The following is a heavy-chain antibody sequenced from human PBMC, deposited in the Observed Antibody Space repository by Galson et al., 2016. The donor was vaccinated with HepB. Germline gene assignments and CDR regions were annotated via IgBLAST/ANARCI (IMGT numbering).Heavy chain of an antibody. Sequence: SVKVSCKASGYTFISYTIHWLRQAPGQRLEWMGWINTGNGNTKYSKKFQDRVTITRDTSASTAYMELSSLRSGDTAVYYCARGGRGCFDIWGQGTTVTVSS. J-gene: IGHJ3*02. CDR3: ARGGRGCFDI. V-gene: IGHV1-3*04. D-gene: IGHD3-10*01. CDR2: INTGNGNT. CDR1: GYTFISYT.